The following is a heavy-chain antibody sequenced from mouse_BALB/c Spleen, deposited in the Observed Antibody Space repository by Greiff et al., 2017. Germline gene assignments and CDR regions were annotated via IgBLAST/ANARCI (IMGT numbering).Heavy chain of an antibody. V-gene: IGHV1S135*01. D-gene: IGHD1-2*01. CDR3: ARRDGAGCMDY. CDR2: IDPFYGGT. Sequence: VHVKQSGPELMKPGPSVKISCKASGYSFTSYYMTWVKQRHGKSLVWIGYIDPFYGGTSYNQNFKGKATLTVDKSSSTAYMHLSSLTSEDAAVYYCARRDGAGCMDYWGQGTAVTVSA. J-gene: IGHJ4*01. CDR1: GYSFTSYY.